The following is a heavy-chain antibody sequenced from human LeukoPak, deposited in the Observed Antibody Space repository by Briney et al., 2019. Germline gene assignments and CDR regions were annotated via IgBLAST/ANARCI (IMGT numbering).Heavy chain of an antibody. V-gene: IGHV1-2*06. CDR1: GYTFADYF. J-gene: IGHJ4*02. CDR3: ARDVSSTPNWEFDY. CDR2: INANSGGT. Sequence: ASVKVSCKTSGYTFADYFIHWVRQAPGQGLEYMGRINANSGGTEYQQKFQGRVTMTRDMSISTAYVEVNWLISDDTAIHYCARDVSSTPNWEFDYWGQGTTVTVSS. D-gene: IGHD1-26*01.